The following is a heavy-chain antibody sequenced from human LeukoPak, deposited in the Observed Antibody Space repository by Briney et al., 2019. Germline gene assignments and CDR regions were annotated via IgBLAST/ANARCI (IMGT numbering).Heavy chain of an antibody. CDR2: ISASGSAR. Sequence: GGSLRLSCVASGFTFSGYDMVWVRQAPGKGLEWVSYISASGSARSYADSVKGRFTISRDSSKNTLYLQMNSLRPEDTAVYYCARARPSMWIDYWGQGTLVTVSS. CDR3: ARARPSMWIDY. CDR1: GFTFSGYD. D-gene: IGHD5-12*01. V-gene: IGHV3-48*01. J-gene: IGHJ4*02.